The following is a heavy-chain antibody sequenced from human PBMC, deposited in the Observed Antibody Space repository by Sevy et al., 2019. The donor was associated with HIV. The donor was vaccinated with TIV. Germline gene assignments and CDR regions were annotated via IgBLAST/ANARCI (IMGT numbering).Heavy chain of an antibody. D-gene: IGHD5-18*01. J-gene: IGHJ4*02. Sequence: GGSLRLSCAASGFTFSTYWMSWVRQAPGKGLEWVATMNQDGSEKYYVDSVKARFTISRDNAQNSLYLQMNSLRAEDTAVYYCVREGVGGFSYSLDCWGQGTLVTVSS. V-gene: IGHV3-7*01. CDR1: GFTFSTYW. CDR2: MNQDGSEK. CDR3: VREGVGGFSYSLDC.